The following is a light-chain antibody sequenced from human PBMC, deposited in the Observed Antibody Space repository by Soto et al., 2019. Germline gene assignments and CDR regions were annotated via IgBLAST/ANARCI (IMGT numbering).Light chain of an antibody. V-gene: IGLV8-61*01. CDR2: GIN. Sequence: QAVVTQEPSFSVSPGGTVTLTCGLSSDSVSASHHPSWYQQTPGQAPRTLIYGINIRSSGVPDRFSGSILGNKAALTITGAQPDDESDYYCVLLIGSGIWVFGGGTKLTVL. CDR3: VLLIGSGIWV. J-gene: IGLJ3*02. CDR1: SDSVSASHH.